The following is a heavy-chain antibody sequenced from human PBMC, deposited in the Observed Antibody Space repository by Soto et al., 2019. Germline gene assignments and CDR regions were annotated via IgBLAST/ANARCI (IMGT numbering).Heavy chain of an antibody. CDR3: AKNYFFDS. V-gene: IGHV3-23*01. CDR2: IGVSSDA. CDR1: GFTFSSYA. J-gene: IGHJ4*02. Sequence: GGSLRLSCAASGFTFSSYAMSWARQAPGKGLEWVSSIGVSSDAYYADSVKGRFTISRDNSRNTLYLQMNSLRAEDTALYYCAKNYFFDSWGQRTLVTLSS.